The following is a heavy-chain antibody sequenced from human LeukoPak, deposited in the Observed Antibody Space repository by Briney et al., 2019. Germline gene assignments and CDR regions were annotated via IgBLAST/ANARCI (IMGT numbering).Heavy chain of an antibody. CDR3: ARAVSDSSGYYHDAFDI. J-gene: IGHJ3*02. D-gene: IGHD3-22*01. V-gene: IGHV3-7*01. CDR1: GFTFSSYW. Sequence: GGSLRLSCAASGFTFSSYWMSWVRQAPGKGLEWVANIKQDGGEKYYVDSVKGRFTISRDNAKNSLYLQMNSLRAEDTAVYYCARAVSDSSGYYHDAFDIWGQGTMVTVSS. CDR2: IKQDGGEK.